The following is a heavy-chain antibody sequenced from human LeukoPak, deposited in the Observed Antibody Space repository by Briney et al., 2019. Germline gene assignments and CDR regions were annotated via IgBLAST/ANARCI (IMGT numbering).Heavy chain of an antibody. Sequence: PGGSLRLSCAASGFTVSSNYMSWVRQAPGKGLEWVSVIYSGGSTYYADSVKGRFTISRDDSKNTLYLQMNSLRAEDTAVYYCASIGQGSATAYSGSYYYTSFAFDIWGQGTMVTVSS. J-gene: IGHJ3*02. V-gene: IGHV3-53*01. CDR1: GFTVSSNY. CDR3: ASIGQGSATAYSGSYYYTSFAFDI. D-gene: IGHD1-26*01. CDR2: IYSGGST.